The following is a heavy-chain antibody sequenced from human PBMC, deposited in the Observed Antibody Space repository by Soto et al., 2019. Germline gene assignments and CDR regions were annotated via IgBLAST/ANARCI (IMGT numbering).Heavy chain of an antibody. D-gene: IGHD4-17*01. V-gene: IGHV4-30-2*01. CDR3: AGNYGGNPGFDY. J-gene: IGHJ4*02. CDR2: IYHSGST. CDR1: GGSISSGGYS. Sequence: SETLSLTCAVSGGSISSGGYSWSWIRQPPGKGLEWIGYIYHSGSTYYNPSLKSRVTISVDRSKNQFSLKLSSVTAADTAVYYCAGNYGGNPGFDYWGQGTLVTVSS.